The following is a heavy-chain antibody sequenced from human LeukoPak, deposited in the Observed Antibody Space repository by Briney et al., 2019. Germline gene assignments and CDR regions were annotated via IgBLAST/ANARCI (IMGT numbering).Heavy chain of an antibody. CDR2: IYTSGST. Sequence: SETLSLTCTVSGGSISSYYWSWIRQPAGKGLEWIGRIYTSGSTNYNPSLKSRVTMSVDTSKNQFSLKLSSVTAPDTAVYYCARDSHYGDYYDAFDIWGQGTMVTVSS. V-gene: IGHV4-4*07. D-gene: IGHD4-17*01. CDR1: GGSISSYY. J-gene: IGHJ3*02. CDR3: ARDSHYGDYYDAFDI.